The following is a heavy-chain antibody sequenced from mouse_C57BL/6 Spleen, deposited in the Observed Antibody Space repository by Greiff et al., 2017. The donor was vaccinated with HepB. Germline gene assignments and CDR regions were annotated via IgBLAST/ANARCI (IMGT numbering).Heavy chain of an antibody. V-gene: IGHV1-82*01. CDR3: ARNYYGSSFYAIDY. CDR1: GYAFSSSW. J-gene: IGHJ4*01. CDR2: IYPGDGDT. D-gene: IGHD1-1*01. Sequence: VQLQQSGPELVKPGASVKISCKASGYAFSSSWMNWVKQRPGKGLEWIGRIYPGDGDTNYNGKFKGKATLTADKSSSTAYMQLSSLTSEDSAVYFCARNYYGSSFYAIDYWGQGTSVTVSS.